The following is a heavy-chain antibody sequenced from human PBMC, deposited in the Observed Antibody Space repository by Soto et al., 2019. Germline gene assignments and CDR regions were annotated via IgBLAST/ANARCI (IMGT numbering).Heavy chain of an antibody. D-gene: IGHD6-6*01. Sequence: SVGSLRLSCAASGFTFSSYSMNWVRQAPGKGLEWVSGISGSGSTYIYYAVSVKGRFIISRDNAKNSLFLQMNSLRAEDTALYYCARDEEARSYFYCMDVWGQGTTVTVSS. J-gene: IGHJ6*02. CDR3: ARDEEARSYFYCMDV. CDR2: ISGSGSTYI. V-gene: IGHV3-21*01. CDR1: GFTFSSYS.